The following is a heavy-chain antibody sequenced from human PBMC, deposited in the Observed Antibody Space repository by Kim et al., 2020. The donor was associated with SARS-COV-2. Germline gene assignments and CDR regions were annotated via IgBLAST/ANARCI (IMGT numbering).Heavy chain of an antibody. D-gene: IGHD1-26*01. V-gene: IGHV3-30-3*01. Sequence: GGSLRLSCAASGFTFSSYAMHWVRQAPGKGLEWVAVISYDGSNKYYADSVKGRFTISRDNSKNTLYLQMNSLRAEDTAVYYCARDLGGNYYYGMDVWGQGTTVTVSS. CDR2: ISYDGSNK. CDR3: ARDLGGNYYYGMDV. J-gene: IGHJ6*02. CDR1: GFTFSSYA.